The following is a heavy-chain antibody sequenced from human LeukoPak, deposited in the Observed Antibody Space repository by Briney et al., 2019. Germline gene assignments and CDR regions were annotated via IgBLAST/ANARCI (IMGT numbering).Heavy chain of an antibody. CDR2: ISSSSSTI. J-gene: IGHJ4*02. Sequence: GGPLRLSCAASGFTFSSYSMNWVRQAPGKGLEWVSYISSSSSTIYYADSVKGRFTISRDNAKNSLYLQMDSLRAEDTAVYYCARAHHRRVYDYVWGSYPYWGQGTLVTVSS. CDR3: ARAHHRRVYDYVWGSYPY. CDR1: GFTFSSYS. D-gene: IGHD3-16*02. V-gene: IGHV3-48*01.